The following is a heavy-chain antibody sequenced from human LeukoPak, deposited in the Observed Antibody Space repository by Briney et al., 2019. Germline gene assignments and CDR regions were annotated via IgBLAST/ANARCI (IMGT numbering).Heavy chain of an antibody. D-gene: IGHD6-25*01. CDR1: GYTFTSYG. CDR2: INPNSGGT. J-gene: IGHJ5*02. V-gene: IGHV1-2*02. CDR3: VRQRISGGWFDP. Sequence: ASVKVSCKASGYTFTSYGISWVRQAPGQGLEWMGWINPNSGGTNYAQKFQGRVTMTRDTSISTAYMELSRLRSDDTAVYYCVRQRISGGWFDPWGQGTLVTVSS.